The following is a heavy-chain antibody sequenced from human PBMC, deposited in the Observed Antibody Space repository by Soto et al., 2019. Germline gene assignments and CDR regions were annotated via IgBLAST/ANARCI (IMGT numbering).Heavy chain of an antibody. D-gene: IGHD3-10*01. J-gene: IGHJ4*02. CDR3: GTTRGGGGY. CDR2: IYSGGYT. Sequence: EVQLVESGGGLIQPGGSLRLSCAVSGFTVSNNYMSWVRQAPGKGLEGVSVIYSGGYTAYGDSVKGRFTISRDNSKNTKNLQMNGPGAECRAVYYRGTTRGGGGYWGQGTLVTVSS. V-gene: IGHV3-53*01. CDR1: GFTVSNNY.